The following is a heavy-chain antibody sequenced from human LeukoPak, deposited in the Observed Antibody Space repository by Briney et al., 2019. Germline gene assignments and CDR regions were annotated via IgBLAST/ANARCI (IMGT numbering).Heavy chain of an antibody. CDR2: IYYSGST. D-gene: IGHD2-15*01. CDR3: ARYYCSGGSCYGWFDP. V-gene: IGHV4-30-4*07. CDR1: GGPISSGGYS. J-gene: IGHJ5*02. Sequence: SETLSLTCAVSGGPISSGGYSWSWIRQPPGKGLEWIGYIYYSGSTYYNPSLKSRVTMSVDTSKNQFSLKLSSVTAADTAVYYCARYYCSGGSCYGWFDPWGQGTLVTVSS.